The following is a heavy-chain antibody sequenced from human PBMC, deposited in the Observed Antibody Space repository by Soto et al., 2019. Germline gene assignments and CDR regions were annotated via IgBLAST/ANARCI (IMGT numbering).Heavy chain of an antibody. D-gene: IGHD6-13*01. J-gene: IGHJ4*02. CDR3: AKDLAAAGIPGY. Sequence: PGGSLRLSCAASGFTFSSYGMHWVRQAPGKGLEWVAVISYDGSNKYYADSVKGRFTISRDNSKNTLYLQMNSLRAEDTAVYYCAKDLAAAGIPGYRGQGTLVTVSS. V-gene: IGHV3-30*18. CDR2: ISYDGSNK. CDR1: GFTFSSYG.